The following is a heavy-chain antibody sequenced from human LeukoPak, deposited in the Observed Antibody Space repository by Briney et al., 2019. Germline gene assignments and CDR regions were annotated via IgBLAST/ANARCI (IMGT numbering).Heavy chain of an antibody. CDR2: IGVSDDT. D-gene: IGHD4-23*01. V-gene: IGHV3-23*01. J-gene: IGHJ4*02. CDR1: GFTFSSYG. Sequence: GGSLRLPCSVSGFTFSSYGMSWVRQAPGKGLEWVSVIGVSDDTSYADSVKGRFTISRDNSKNTLYLQVNSLRVEDTAVYYCTKDYGGDPFDYWGQGTLVTVSS. CDR3: TKDYGGDPFDY.